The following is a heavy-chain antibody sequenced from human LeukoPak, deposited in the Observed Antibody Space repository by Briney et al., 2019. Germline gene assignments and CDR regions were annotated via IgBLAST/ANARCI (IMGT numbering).Heavy chain of an antibody. J-gene: IGHJ4*02. D-gene: IGHD4-23*01. CDR1: GFTFSNYG. V-gene: IGHV3-74*01. Sequence: GGSLRLSCAVSGFTFSNYGLNWVGQAPAKERVGVSRIASDGRSTAYADSVKVRFSISRDNAKNTLYLQMNSLRVEDTALYYCARGRRDGNDYWGQGTLVTVSS. CDR2: IASDGRST. CDR3: ARGRRDGNDY.